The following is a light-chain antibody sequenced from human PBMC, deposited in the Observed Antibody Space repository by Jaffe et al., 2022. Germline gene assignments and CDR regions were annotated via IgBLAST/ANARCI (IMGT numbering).Light chain of an antibody. V-gene: IGKV3-20*01. CDR3: QQYGSSPNT. Sequence: EIVLTQSPGTLSLSPGERATLSCRASQSVSSSSLAWYQQKPGQAPRLLIYGASSRATGIPDRFSGSGSGTDFTLTISRLEPEDFAVYYCQQYGSSPNTFGQGSNLEIK. J-gene: IGKJ2*01. CDR1: QSVSSSS. CDR2: GAS.